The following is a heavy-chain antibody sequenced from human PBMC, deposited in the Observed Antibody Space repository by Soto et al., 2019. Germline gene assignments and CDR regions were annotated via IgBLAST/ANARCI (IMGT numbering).Heavy chain of an antibody. J-gene: IGHJ6*02. D-gene: IGHD1-1*01. CDR1: GYTHNDYL. Sequence: PGESLRISCKGSGYTHNDYLIHWMLHTPGKGLECMGRIDPTDSKAIYSPAFQGHVTISADKSITTIYLQWSSLKASDSAMYYCARRRGSPTGYYYYALDVWGQGTTVTVSS. CDR3: ARRRGSPTGYYYYALDV. CDR2: IDPTDSKA. V-gene: IGHV5-10-1*01.